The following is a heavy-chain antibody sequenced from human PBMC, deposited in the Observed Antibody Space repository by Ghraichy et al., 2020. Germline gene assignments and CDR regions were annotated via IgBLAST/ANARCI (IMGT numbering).Heavy chain of an antibody. D-gene: IGHD4-17*01. J-gene: IGHJ3*02. CDR1: GFTFSSYA. V-gene: IGHV3-23*01. Sequence: GGLRLSCAASGFTFSSYAISWVRQAPGKGLEWVSAISGSGGSTYYADSVKGRFTISRDNSKNTLYLQMNSLRAEDTAVYYCAKLQPMTTVTTRGAFDIWGQGTMVTVSS. CDR2: ISGSGGST. CDR3: AKLQPMTTVTTRGAFDI.